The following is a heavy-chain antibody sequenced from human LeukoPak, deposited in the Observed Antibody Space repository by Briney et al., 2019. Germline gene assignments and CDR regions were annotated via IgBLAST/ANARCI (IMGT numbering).Heavy chain of an antibody. J-gene: IGHJ4*02. CDR2: INPNSGGT. V-gene: IGHV1-2*02. CDR3: ATSLWFGELSHYFDY. D-gene: IGHD3-10*01. CDR1: GYTFTGYY. Sequence: GASVKVSCKASGYTFTGYYMHWVRQAPGQGLEWMGWINPNSGGTNYAQKFQGRVTMTRDTSISTAYMGLSRLRSDDTAVYYCATSLWFGELSHYFDYWGQGTLVTVSS.